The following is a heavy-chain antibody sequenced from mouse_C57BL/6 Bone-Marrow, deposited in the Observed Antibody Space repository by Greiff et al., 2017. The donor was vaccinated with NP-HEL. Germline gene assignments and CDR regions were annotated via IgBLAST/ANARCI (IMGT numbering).Heavy chain of an antibody. V-gene: IGHV1-50*01. Sequence: QVQLQQPGAELVKPGASVKLSCKASGYTFTSYWMQWVKQRPGQGLEWIGEIDPSDSYTNSNQKSKGKATLTVDTSSSTAYMQLSSLTSEDSAVYYCARSLITTVVARYYWGQGTTLTVSS. J-gene: IGHJ2*01. D-gene: IGHD1-1*01. CDR2: IDPSDSYT. CDR3: ARSLITTVVARYY. CDR1: GYTFTSYW.